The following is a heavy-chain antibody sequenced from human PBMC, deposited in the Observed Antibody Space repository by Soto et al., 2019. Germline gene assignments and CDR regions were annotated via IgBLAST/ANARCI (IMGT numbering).Heavy chain of an antibody. CDR2: IYYSGST. CDR1: GGSISSSSYY. J-gene: IGHJ4*02. CDR3: ARDVYSSSWPTFDY. D-gene: IGHD6-13*01. V-gene: IGHV4-39*02. Sequence: SETLSLTCTVSGGSISSSSYYWGWIRQPPEKGLEWIGSIYYSGSTYYNPSLKSRVTISVDTSKNQFSLKLSSVTAEDTAVYYCARDVYSSSWPTFDYWGQGTLVTVSS.